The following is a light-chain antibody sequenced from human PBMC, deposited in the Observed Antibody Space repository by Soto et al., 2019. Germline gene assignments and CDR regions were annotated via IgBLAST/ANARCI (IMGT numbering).Light chain of an antibody. V-gene: IGKV3D-15*01. CDR1: QTVNSR. Sequence: RASQTVNSRLAWYQQKPGQAPRLLIYQASTWATGIPARFSGSGSGTEYALTMRCLQPEEFALYNCQHPCSYAGTVGEGTKVDIK. CDR2: QAS. CDR3: QHPCSYAGT. J-gene: IGKJ1*01.